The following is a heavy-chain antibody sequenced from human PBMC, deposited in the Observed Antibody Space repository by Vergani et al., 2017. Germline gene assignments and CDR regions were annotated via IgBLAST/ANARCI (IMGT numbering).Heavy chain of an antibody. Sequence: QVQLVESGGGVVQPGRSLRLSCAASGFTFSSYGMHWVRQAPGKGLEWVAVISYDGSNKYYADSVKGRFTISRDNSKNTLYLQMNSLRAEDTAVYYCARDLSYDYVWGSKDYWGQGTLVTVSS. CDR3: ARDLSYDYVWGSKDY. V-gene: IGHV3-30*19. CDR1: GFTFSSYG. CDR2: ISYDGSNK. D-gene: IGHD3-16*01. J-gene: IGHJ4*02.